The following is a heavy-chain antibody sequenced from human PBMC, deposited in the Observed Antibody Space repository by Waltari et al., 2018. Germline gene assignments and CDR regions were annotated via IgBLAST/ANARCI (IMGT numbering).Heavy chain of an antibody. CDR1: GIAVGNNY. CDR2: IYSSVST. D-gene: IGHD6-25*01. J-gene: IGHJ4*02. CDR3: ARDPPGVAAAGPGRG. Sequence: EVQLVESGGGLVQPGGSLRLSCAASGIAVGNNYMSWVRQAPGKGRELISLIYSSVSTYYADSVKGRFTISRDNSKNTLYLQMNSLRSEDTAVYFCARDPPGVAAAGPGRGWGQGTLVTVSS. V-gene: IGHV3-66*02.